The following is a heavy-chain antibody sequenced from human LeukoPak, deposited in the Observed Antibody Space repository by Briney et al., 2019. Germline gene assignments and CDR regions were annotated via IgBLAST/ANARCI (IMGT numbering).Heavy chain of an antibody. CDR1: GFTFSNYE. D-gene: IGHD3-22*01. Sequence: GGSLRLSCAASGFTFSNYEMNWVRQAPGKGLEWVSYISSSGSTIYYADSVKGRFTISRDNSKNTVYLQMNSLRAEDTAVYYCAKDPTHFRVWDDYDNTRLNYWGQGTLVTVSS. CDR2: ISSSGSTI. V-gene: IGHV3-48*03. CDR3: AKDPTHFRVWDDYDNTRLNY. J-gene: IGHJ4*02.